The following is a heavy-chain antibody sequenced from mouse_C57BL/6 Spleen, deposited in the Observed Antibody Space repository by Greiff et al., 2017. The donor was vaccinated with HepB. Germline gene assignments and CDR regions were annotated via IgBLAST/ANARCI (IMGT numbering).Heavy chain of an antibody. CDR3: ARSKHGSSYYAMDY. Sequence: QVQLQQPGAELVKPGASVKMSCKASGYTFTSYWITWVKQRPGQGLEWIGDIYPGSGSTNYNETFKSKATLTVDTSSSTAYMQLSSLTSEDSAVYYCARSKHGSSYYAMDYWGQGTSVTVSS. D-gene: IGHD1-1*01. V-gene: IGHV1-55*01. J-gene: IGHJ4*01. CDR2: IYPGSGST. CDR1: GYTFTSYW.